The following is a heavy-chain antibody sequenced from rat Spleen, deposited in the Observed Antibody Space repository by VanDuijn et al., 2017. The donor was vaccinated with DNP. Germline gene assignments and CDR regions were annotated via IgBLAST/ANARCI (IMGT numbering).Heavy chain of an antibody. D-gene: IGHD1-1*01. J-gene: IGHJ2*01. Sequence: EVQLVESGGDLVQPGRSLKLSCVASGFTFNNYWMTWIRQVPGKGLEWVASINTDGGSTYYPDSVKGRFTISRDNAKSTLYLQMDSLRSKDTATYYCARRYYSGSYYFDYWGQGVMVTVSS. V-gene: IGHV5-31*01. CDR2: INTDGGST. CDR1: GFTFNNYW. CDR3: ARRYYSGSYYFDY.